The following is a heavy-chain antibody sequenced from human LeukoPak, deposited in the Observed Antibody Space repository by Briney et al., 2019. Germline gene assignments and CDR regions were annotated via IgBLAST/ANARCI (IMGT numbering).Heavy chain of an antibody. Sequence: GGSLRLSCAASGFTFSSYAMNWVRQAPGKGLEWVAVISYDGSNKYYADSVKGRFTISRDNSKNTLYLQMNSLRAEDTAVYYCASSRYSNTYYFDYWGQGTLVTVSS. CDR2: ISYDGSNK. V-gene: IGHV3-30*01. CDR1: GFTFSSYA. D-gene: IGHD6-13*01. CDR3: ASSRYSNTYYFDY. J-gene: IGHJ4*02.